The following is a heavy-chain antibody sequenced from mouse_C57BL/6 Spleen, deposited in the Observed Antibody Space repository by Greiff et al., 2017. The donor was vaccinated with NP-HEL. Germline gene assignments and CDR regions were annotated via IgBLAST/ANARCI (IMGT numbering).Heavy chain of an antibody. J-gene: IGHJ1*03. CDR2: IYPGDGDT. CDR1: GYAFSSSW. CDR3: ARTFGNYPYWYFDV. Sequence: VQVVESGPELVKPGASVKISCKASGYAFSSSWMNWVKQRPGKGLEWIGRIYPGDGDTNYNGKFKGKATLTADISSSTAYMQLSSLTSEDSAVYFCARTFGNYPYWYFDVWGTGTTVTVSS. D-gene: IGHD2-1*01. V-gene: IGHV1-82*01.